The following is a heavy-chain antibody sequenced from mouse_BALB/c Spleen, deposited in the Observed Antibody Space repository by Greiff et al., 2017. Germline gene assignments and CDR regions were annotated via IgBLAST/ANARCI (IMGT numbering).Heavy chain of an antibody. Sequence: VMLVESGPGLVAPSQSLSITCTVSGFSLTSYGVHWVRQPPGKGLEWLGVIWAGGSTNYNSALMSRLSISKDNSKSQVFLKMNSLQTDDTAMYYCARDPYDNYPSYYAMDYWGQGTSVTVSS. J-gene: IGHJ4*01. CDR1: GFSLTSYG. CDR2: IWAGGST. CDR3: ARDPYDNYPSYYAMDY. D-gene: IGHD2-1*01. V-gene: IGHV2-9*02.